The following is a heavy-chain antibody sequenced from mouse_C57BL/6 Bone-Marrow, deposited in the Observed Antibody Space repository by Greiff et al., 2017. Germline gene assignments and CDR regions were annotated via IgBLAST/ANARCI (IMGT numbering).Heavy chain of an antibody. CDR1: GYTFTSYW. V-gene: IGHV1-50*01. CDR2: IDPSDSYT. CDR3: AGEVYYDYENYAMDY. Sequence: QVQLQQPGAELVKPGASVKLSCKASGYTFTSYWMQWVKQRPGQGLEWIGEIDPSDSYTNYNQKFKGKATLTVDTSSSTAYMQLSSLTSEDSAVYYCAGEVYYDYENYAMDYWGQGTSVTVSS. J-gene: IGHJ4*01. D-gene: IGHD2-4*01.